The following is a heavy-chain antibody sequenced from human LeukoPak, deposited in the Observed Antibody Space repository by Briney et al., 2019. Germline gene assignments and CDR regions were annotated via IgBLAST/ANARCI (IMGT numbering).Heavy chain of an antibody. CDR1: GGSISSYY. CDR3: ARGITTVVAATAFDP. D-gene: IGHD2-15*01. Sequence: SETLSLTCTVSGGSISSYYWSWIRQPPGKGLEWIGYIYYSGSTNYNPSLKSRVTISVDTSKNQFSLKLSSVTAADTAVYYCARGITTVVAATAFDPWGQGTLVAVSS. CDR2: IYYSGST. V-gene: IGHV4-59*01. J-gene: IGHJ5*02.